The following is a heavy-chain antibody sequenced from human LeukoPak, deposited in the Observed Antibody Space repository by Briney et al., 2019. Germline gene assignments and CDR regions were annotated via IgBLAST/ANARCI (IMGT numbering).Heavy chain of an antibody. CDR2: INHSGST. D-gene: IGHD3-10*01. CDR3: ARAPALLWFRDREYTAFDI. V-gene: IGHV4-34*01. Sequence: SETLSLTCAVYGGSFSGYYWSWIRQPPGKGLEWIGEINHSGSTNYNPSLKSRVTISVDTSKNQFSLKLSSVTAADTAVYYCARAPALLWFRDREYTAFDIWGQGTMVTVSS. CDR1: GGSFSGYY. J-gene: IGHJ3*02.